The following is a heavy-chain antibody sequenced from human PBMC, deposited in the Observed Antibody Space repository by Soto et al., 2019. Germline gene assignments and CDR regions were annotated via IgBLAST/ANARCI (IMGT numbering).Heavy chain of an antibody. V-gene: IGHV1-8*01. D-gene: IGHD6-13*01. CDR3: ARGIAAAEGFYYYGMDV. CDR1: GYTFTSYD. Sequence: QVQLVQSGAEVKKPGASVKVSCKASGYTFTSYDINWVRQATGQGLEWMGWMNPNSGNTGYAQKFQGRLTMTRNTSISTAYMELSSLRSEDTAVYYCARGIAAAEGFYYYGMDVWGQGTTVTVSS. J-gene: IGHJ6*02. CDR2: MNPNSGNT.